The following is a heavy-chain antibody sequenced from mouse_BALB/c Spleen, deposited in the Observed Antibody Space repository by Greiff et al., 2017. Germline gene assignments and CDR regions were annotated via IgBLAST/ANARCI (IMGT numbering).Heavy chain of an antibody. J-gene: IGHJ2*01. Sequence: EVQRVESGGDLVKPGGSLKLSCAASGFTFSSYGMSWVRQTPDKRLEWVATISSGGSYTYYPDSVKGRFTISRDNAKNTLYLQMSSLKSEDTAMYYCARQEPGLGRGYFDYWGQGTTLTVSS. D-gene: IGHD4-1*01. CDR3: ARQEPGLGRGYFDY. V-gene: IGHV5-6*01. CDR1: GFTFSSYG. CDR2: ISSGGSYT.